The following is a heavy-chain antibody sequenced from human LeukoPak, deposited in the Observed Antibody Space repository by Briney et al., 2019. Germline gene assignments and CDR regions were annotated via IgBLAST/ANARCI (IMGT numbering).Heavy chain of an antibody. CDR3: AREGRELAFDL. CDR2: IKQDGSEK. Sequence: GGSLRLSCAASGFTFSSYAMSWVRQAPGKGLEWVANIKQDGSEKYYVDSVKGRFTISRDNAKNSLYLQMNSLRAEDTAVYYCAREGRELAFDLWGRGTLVTVSS. D-gene: IGHD1-26*01. CDR1: GFTFSSYA. J-gene: IGHJ2*01. V-gene: IGHV3-7*03.